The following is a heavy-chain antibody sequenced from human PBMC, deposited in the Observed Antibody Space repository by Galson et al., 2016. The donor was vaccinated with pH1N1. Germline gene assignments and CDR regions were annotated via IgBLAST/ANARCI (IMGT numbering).Heavy chain of an antibody. CDR1: GFTFSSYW. D-gene: IGHD3-3*01. V-gene: IGHV3-7*03. J-gene: IGHJ4*02. CDR3: ARVAPEYYDFWSGYPVADY. Sequence: SLRLSCAASGFTFSSYWMSWVRQAPGKGLEWVANLKQDGSEKYYVDSVKGRFTISRDNAKNSLSLQMNSLRAEDTAVYYCARVAPEYYDFWSGYPVADYWGQGTLVTVSA. CDR2: LKQDGSEK.